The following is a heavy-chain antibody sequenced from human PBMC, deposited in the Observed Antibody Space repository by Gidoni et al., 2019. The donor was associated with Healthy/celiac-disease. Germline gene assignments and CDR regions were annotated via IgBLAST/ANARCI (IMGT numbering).Heavy chain of an antibody. CDR2: IRGSGGNT. J-gene: IGHJ5*02. CDR1: GFTFSSYA. V-gene: IGHV3-23*01. D-gene: IGHD6-13*01. Sequence: EVQLLESGVGLVQPGGSLGLSCAASGFTFSSYAMRWVRQAPGKGLGGFSVIRGSGGNTDYEDSVKGRFTISRDNSKNTLYRQMNSLRAEDTAVYYCAKGGGSSWSNWFDPWGQGTLVTVSS. CDR3: AKGGGSSWSNWFDP.